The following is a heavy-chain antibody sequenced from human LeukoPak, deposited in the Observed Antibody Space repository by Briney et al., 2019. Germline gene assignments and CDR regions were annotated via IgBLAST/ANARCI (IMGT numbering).Heavy chain of an antibody. CDR2: MNPNSGNT. CDR1: GYTFTSYD. D-gene: IGHD1-26*01. V-gene: IGHV1-8*01. CDR3: ARVTGNYLYFHH. J-gene: IGHJ1*01. Sequence: ASVKVSCKASGYTFTSYDINWVRQATGQGLEWMGWMNPNSGNTGYAQKFQGRVTMTRNTSISTAYMELSSLRSEDTAVYYCARVTGNYLYFHHWGQGTLVTVSS.